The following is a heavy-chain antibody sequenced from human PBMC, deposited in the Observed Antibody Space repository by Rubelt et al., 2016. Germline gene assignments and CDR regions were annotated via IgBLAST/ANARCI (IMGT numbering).Heavy chain of an antibody. D-gene: IGHD2-15*01. CDR2: IDPSNSYT. CDR3: ARRFSLGGPDYKDL. CDR1: GYSFTSYW. V-gene: IGHV5-10-1*01. Sequence: EVQLVQSGAEVKKPGESLRISCKGSGYSFTSYWISWVRQVPGKGLEWMARIDPSNSYTKYSPAFQGHVTCAADDDIAIAYLQWSSLKASDTAIYYCARRFSLGGPDYKDLWGKGTTVIVSS. J-gene: IGHJ6*03.